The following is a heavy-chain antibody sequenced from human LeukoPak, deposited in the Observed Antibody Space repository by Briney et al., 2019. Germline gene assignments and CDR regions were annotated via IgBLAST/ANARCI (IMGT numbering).Heavy chain of an antibody. CDR1: GYTFTSYG. D-gene: IGHD1-26*01. CDR3: ARGGLPNSYYYYYGMDV. Sequence: ASVKVSCKASGYTFTSYGISWVRRAPGQGLEWMGWISAYNGNTNYAQKLQGRVTMTTDTSTSTAYMELRSLRSDDTAVYYCARGGLPNSYYYYYGMDVWGQGTTVTVSS. CDR2: ISAYNGNT. J-gene: IGHJ6*02. V-gene: IGHV1-18*01.